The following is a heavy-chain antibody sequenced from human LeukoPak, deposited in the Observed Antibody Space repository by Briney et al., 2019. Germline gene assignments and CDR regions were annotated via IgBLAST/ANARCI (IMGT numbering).Heavy chain of an antibody. D-gene: IGHD3-22*01. CDR3: AKVLRYYYDSSGFFPNAFDI. Sequence: GGSLRLSCAASGFTFSSYAMSWVRQAPGKGLEWVSAISGSGGSTYYADSVKGRFTISRDNSKNTLYLQMNSLRAEDTAVYYCAKVLRYYYDSSGFFPNAFDIWGQGTMVTVSS. V-gene: IGHV3-23*01. J-gene: IGHJ3*02. CDR1: GFTFSSYA. CDR2: ISGSGGST.